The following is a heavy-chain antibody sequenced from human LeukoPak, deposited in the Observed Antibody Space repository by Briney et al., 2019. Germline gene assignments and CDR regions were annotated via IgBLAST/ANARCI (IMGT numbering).Heavy chain of an antibody. D-gene: IGHD1-26*01. CDR2: IYYSGST. CDR1: GGSISRYY. J-gene: IGHJ5*02. CDR3: ARFSRFSGSLCWFDP. Sequence: PLETLSLTCTVSGGSISRYYRTWIRQSPGKGLEWIGYIYYSGSTSYNPSLKSPVTISVDTSKNQFSLKLSSVTAADTAVYYCARFSRFSGSLCWFDPWGQGTLVTVSS. V-gene: IGHV4-59*08.